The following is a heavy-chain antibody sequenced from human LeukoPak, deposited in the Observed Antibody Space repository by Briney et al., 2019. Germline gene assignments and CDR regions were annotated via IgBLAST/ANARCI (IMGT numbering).Heavy chain of an antibody. CDR3: ARFSSSGPYYFDY. CDR2: IYHTGST. CDR1: GGSISTYY. J-gene: IGHJ4*02. V-gene: IGHV4-59*01. D-gene: IGHD6-6*01. Sequence: PSETLSLTCTVSGGSISTYYWSWLRQPPGKGLEWIGFIYHTGSTTYNPSLKSRVTISVDTSKKQFSLKLSSVTAADTAVYYCARFSSSGPYYFDYWGQGTLVTVSS.